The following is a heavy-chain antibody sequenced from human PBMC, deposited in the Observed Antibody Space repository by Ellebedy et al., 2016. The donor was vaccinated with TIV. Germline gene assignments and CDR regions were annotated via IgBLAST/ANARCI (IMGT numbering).Heavy chain of an antibody. V-gene: IGHV5-51*01. D-gene: IGHD2-15*01. J-gene: IGHJ6*02. CDR3: VRVVVATYYYYGMDV. CDR1: EYSFTTYW. CDR2: ISPADSDT. Sequence: GESLKISCEGSEYSFTTYWIGWVRQMPGKGLEWMGIISPADSDTRYSPSFQGQVTISADKSISTAYLQWSSLKASDTAIYYCVRVVVATYYYYGMDVWGQGTTVTVS.